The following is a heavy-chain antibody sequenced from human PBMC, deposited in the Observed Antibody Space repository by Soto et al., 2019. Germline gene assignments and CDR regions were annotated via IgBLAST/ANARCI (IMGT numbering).Heavy chain of an antibody. CDR3: ARRGYSYGYGY. Sequence: SETLSLTCTVSGGSISSSSYYWGWIRQPPGKGLEWIGSIYYSGSTYYNPSLKSRVTISVDTSKNQFSLKLSSVTAADTAVYYCARRGYSYGYGYWCQGNLVP. J-gene: IGHJ4*02. D-gene: IGHD5-18*01. V-gene: IGHV4-39*01. CDR1: GGSISSSSYY. CDR2: IYYSGST.